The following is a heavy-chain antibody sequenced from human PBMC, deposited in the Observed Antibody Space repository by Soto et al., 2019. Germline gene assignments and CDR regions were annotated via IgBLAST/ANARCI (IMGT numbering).Heavy chain of an antibody. CDR2: INPNSGGT. CDR1: GYTFTGYY. J-gene: IGHJ3*02. Sequence: GASVKVSCKASGYTFTGYYMHWVRQAPGQGLEWMGWINPNSGGTNYAQKFQGRVTMTRNTSISTAYMELSSLRSEDTAVYYCATPNYDFWSGYYTRQYGDAFDIWGQGTMVTVSS. V-gene: IGHV1-2*02. CDR3: ATPNYDFWSGYYTRQYGDAFDI. D-gene: IGHD3-3*01.